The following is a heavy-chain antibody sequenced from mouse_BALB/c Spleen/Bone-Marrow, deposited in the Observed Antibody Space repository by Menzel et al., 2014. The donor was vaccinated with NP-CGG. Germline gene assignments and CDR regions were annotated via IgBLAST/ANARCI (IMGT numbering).Heavy chain of an antibody. CDR1: GYTFTDYY. CDR3: ARSPYYGNYDDY. D-gene: IGHD2-10*01. V-gene: IGHV1-84*02. J-gene: IGHJ2*01. Sequence: VQVVESGPELVKPGASVKISCKASGYTFTDYYINWVKQKPGQGLEWIGWIYPGSGNTKYNEKFKGKATLTVDTSSSTAYMQLSSLTSEDTAVYFCARSPYYGNYDDYWGQGTTLTVSS. CDR2: IYPGSGNT.